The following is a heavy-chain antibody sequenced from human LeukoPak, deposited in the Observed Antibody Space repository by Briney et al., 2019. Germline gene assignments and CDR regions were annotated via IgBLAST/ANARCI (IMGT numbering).Heavy chain of an antibody. CDR3: ARGLPNYYGMDV. CDR1: AFTFNNYW. V-gene: IGHV3-74*01. J-gene: IGHJ6*02. CDR2: IKGDGSST. Sequence: GGSLRLSCVASAFTFNNYWMHWVRQAPGKGLVWVSRIKGDGSSTNSADSVRGRFTIPRDNAKNTVYLRMNRMRTEDTAVYYCARGLPNYYGMDVWGQGTTVTVSS.